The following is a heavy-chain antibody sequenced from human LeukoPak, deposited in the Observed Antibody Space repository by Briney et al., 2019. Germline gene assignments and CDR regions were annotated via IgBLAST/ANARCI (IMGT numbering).Heavy chain of an antibody. CDR3: TTDYGSGSYRYFNY. CDR2: IKSKTDGGTT. Sequence: KTGGPFRPSWPALGSILSTAGRSWFGQTPGKGRKWFGGIKSKTDGGTTDYVAPVKGRFTISRDDSKDTLYLQMNSLKSEDTAVYYCTTDYGSGSYRYFNYWGQGTLVTVSS. CDR1: GSILSTAG. D-gene: IGHD3-10*01. V-gene: IGHV3-15*01. J-gene: IGHJ4*02.